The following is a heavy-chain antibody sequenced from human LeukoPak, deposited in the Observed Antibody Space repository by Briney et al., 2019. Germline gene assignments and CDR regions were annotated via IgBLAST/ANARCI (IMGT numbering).Heavy chain of an antibody. Sequence: GGSLRLSCAASGFTFRTYNMNWVRQAPGKGLEWVSSIGSSSTYIYYADSVKGRFTISRDNAKNSLYLQMNSLRAEDTAVYYCARYPISDYDFDYWGQEPWSPSPQ. CDR3: ARYPISDYDFDY. J-gene: IGHJ4*01. V-gene: IGHV3-21*01. CDR1: GFTFRTYN. D-gene: IGHD4-17*01. CDR2: IGSSSTYI.